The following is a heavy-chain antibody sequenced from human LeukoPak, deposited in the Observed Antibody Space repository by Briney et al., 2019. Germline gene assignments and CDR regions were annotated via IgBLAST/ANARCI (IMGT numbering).Heavy chain of an antibody. CDR1: GFTFDDYG. CDR3: ARDVLRGSGSYYNPAMDV. CDR2: INWNGGST. V-gene: IGHV3-20*01. D-gene: IGHD3-10*01. J-gene: IGHJ6*02. Sequence: GGSLRLSCAASGFTFDDYGMSWVRQAPGKGLEWVSGINWNGGSTGYADSVKGRFTISRDNAKNSLYLQMNSLRAEDTALYHCARDVLRGSGSYYNPAMDVWGQGATVTVSS.